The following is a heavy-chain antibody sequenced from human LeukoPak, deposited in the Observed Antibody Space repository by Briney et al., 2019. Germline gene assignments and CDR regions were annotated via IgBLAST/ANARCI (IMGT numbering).Heavy chain of an antibody. D-gene: IGHD3-3*01. CDR1: GGTFSSYA. CDR3: ARDGKRSPRDFWSGYHDC. J-gene: IGHJ4*02. Sequence: ASVKVSCKASGGTFSSYAISWVRQAPGQGLEWMGRIIPIFGTANYAQKFQGRVTFTTDESTSTAYMELSSLRSEDTAVYYCARDGKRSPRDFWSGYHDCWGQGTLVTVSS. V-gene: IGHV1-69*05. CDR2: IIPIFGTA.